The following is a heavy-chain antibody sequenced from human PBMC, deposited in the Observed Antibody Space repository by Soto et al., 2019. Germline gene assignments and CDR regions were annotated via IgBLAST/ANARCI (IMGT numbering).Heavy chain of an antibody. CDR1: GGSISSGYS. CDR3: ARGYCSISSCSNWLDP. CDR2: IYHSGIT. D-gene: IGHD2-2*01. Sequence: QLQLQESGSGLVKPSQTLSLTCAVSGGSISSGYSWSWIRQPPGKGLEWIGYIYHSGITYYNPSLKSRVTTSVDRSKNQFSLKLSSVTAADTAVYYCARGYCSISSCSNWLDPWGQGTLVTVSS. J-gene: IGHJ5*02. V-gene: IGHV4-30-2*01.